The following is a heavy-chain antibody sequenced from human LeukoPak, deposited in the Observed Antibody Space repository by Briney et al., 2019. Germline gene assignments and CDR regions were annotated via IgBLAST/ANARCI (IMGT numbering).Heavy chain of an antibody. CDR1: GGSISSYY. Sequence: KPSETLSLTCTVSGGSISSYYWSWIRQPPGKGLEWIGYIYYSGSTNYNPSLKSRVTISVDTSKNQFSLKLSSVTAADTALYYGAKISHESVDYWGQGTLVTVSS. CDR2: IYYSGST. D-gene: IGHD2/OR15-2a*01. CDR3: AKISHESVDY. V-gene: IGHV4-59*01. J-gene: IGHJ4*02.